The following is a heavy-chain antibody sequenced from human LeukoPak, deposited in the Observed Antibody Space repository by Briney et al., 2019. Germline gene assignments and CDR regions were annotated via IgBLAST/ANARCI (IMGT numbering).Heavy chain of an antibody. J-gene: IGHJ3*02. Sequence: GGSLRLSCAASGFTSSSYSMNWVRQAPGKGLEWVSSISSSSSYIYYADSVKGRFTISRDNAKNSLYLQMNSLRAEDTAVYYCARVDSDAFGIWGQGTMVTVSS. D-gene: IGHD2-2*03. CDR3: ARVDSDAFGI. CDR2: ISSSSSYI. V-gene: IGHV3-21*01. CDR1: GFTSSSYS.